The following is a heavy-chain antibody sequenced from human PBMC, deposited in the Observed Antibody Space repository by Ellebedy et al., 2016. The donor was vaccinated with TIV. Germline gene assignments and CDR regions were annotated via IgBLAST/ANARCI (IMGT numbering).Heavy chain of an antibody. CDR2: INPSGGST. Sequence: ASVKVSXXASGYTFTSYYMHWVRQAPGQGLEWMGIINPSGGSTSYAQKFQGRVTMTRDTSTSTVYMELSSLRSEDTAVYYCARGVVVVPAAMFGDDWFDPWGQGTLVTVSS. CDR3: ARGVVVVPAAMFGDDWFDP. D-gene: IGHD2-2*01. CDR1: GYTFTSYY. J-gene: IGHJ5*02. V-gene: IGHV1-46*01.